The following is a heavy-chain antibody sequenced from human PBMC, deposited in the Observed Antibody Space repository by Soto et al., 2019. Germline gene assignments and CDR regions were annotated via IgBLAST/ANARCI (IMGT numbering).Heavy chain of an antibody. V-gene: IGHV3-53*01. CDR3: ARDPYYDFWSGYYTSYYYYGMDV. J-gene: IGHJ6*02. CDR1: GFTVSSNY. D-gene: IGHD3-3*01. Sequence: GGSLRLSCAASGFTVSSNYMSWVRQAPGKGLEWVSVIYSGGSTYYADSVKGRFTISRDNSKNTLYLQMNSLRAEDTAVYYCARDPYYDFWSGYYTSYYYYGMDVWGQGTTVTVSS. CDR2: IYSGGST.